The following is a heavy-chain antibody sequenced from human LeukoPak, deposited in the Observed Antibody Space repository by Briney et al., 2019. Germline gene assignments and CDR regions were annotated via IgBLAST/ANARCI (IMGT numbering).Heavy chain of an antibody. Sequence: ASVKVSCKAFGYSFTGYHLHWVRRAPRQGLEWMGWVNPKTGGTNYARKFQGRVTMTRDTSINTVNMELSRLTSVDTAVYYCAREFSSKLEWLAYVTGDDAFDVWGQGTMITVS. CDR2: VNPKTGGT. V-gene: IGHV1-2*02. CDR3: AREFSSKLEWLAYVTGDDAFDV. CDR1: GYSFTGYH. J-gene: IGHJ3*01. D-gene: IGHD3-3*01.